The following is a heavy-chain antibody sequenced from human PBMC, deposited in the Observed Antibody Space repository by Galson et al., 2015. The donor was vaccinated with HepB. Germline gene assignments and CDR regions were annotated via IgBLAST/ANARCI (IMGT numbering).Heavy chain of an antibody. CDR2: IWYDGSNK. CDR3: ARDHYDSSGYYHFDY. J-gene: IGHJ4*02. CDR1: GFTLSSYG. V-gene: IGHV3-33*01. Sequence: SLRLSCAASGFTLSSYGMHWVRQAPGKGLEWVAVIWYDGSNKYYADSVKGRFTISRDNSKNTLYLQMNSLRAEDTAVYYCARDHYDSSGYYHFDYWGQGTLVTVSS. D-gene: IGHD3-22*01.